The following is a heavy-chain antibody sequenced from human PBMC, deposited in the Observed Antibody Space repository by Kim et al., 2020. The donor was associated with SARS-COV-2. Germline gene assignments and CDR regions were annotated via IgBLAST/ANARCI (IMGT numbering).Heavy chain of an antibody. D-gene: IGHD6-19*01. CDR3: ARGVAGNYYSDY. V-gene: IGHV1-18*01. Sequence: ASVKVSCKASGYTFTNNDISWVRQAPGQGLEWMGWISPHTGHRNFAQNFLDRVTMTRDTSTNTVYMEMRSLKPDDTAVYYCARGVAGNYYSDYWGQGTLV. J-gene: IGHJ4*02. CDR1: GYTFTNND. CDR2: ISPHTGHR.